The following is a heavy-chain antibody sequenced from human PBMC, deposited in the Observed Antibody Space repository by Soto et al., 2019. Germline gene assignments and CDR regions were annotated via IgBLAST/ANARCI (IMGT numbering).Heavy chain of an antibody. D-gene: IGHD2-21*02. Sequence: EVQLVESGGGLIQPGGSLRLSCAASGFTVSNNYMTWVRQAPGKGLEWVSVMYSGGTATSYADSVKGRFTVSRDNSKNTVYLQMNRLRGDDTAVYFCATGLTLPVRPSFDTWGQGTLLTVSS. CDR3: ATGLTLPVRPSFDT. CDR1: GFTVSNNY. CDR2: MYSGGTAT. V-gene: IGHV3-53*01. J-gene: IGHJ5*02.